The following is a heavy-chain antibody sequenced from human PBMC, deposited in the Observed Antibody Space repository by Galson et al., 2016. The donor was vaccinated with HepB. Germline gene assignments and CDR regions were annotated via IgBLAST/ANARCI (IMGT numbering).Heavy chain of an antibody. CDR1: GFTFSSYW. CDR2: INADGTAT. V-gene: IGHV3-74*01. Sequence: SLRLSCAASGFTFSSYWMHWVRQATGKGLVWVSRINADGTATGYADSVKGRFTISRDDAKNTLYLQMNTLRVEDTAVYYCTRETRWYFDLWGRGTLLTVSS. CDR3: TRETRWYFDL. J-gene: IGHJ2*01.